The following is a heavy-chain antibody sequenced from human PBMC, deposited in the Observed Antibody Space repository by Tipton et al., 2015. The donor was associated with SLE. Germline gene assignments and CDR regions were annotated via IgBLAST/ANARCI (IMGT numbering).Heavy chain of an antibody. CDR3: ATRGSSSWYFFDY. CDR1: GGSFSGYY. D-gene: IGHD6-13*01. Sequence: GLVKPSETLSLTCAVYGGSFSGYYWSWIRQPPGKGLEWIGEISHTGSTNFNPSLKSRVAISADTSKRQFSLKLSSVTAADTAVYYCATRGSSSWYFFDYWGQGTLVTVSS. CDR2: ISHTGST. V-gene: IGHV4-34*01. J-gene: IGHJ4*02.